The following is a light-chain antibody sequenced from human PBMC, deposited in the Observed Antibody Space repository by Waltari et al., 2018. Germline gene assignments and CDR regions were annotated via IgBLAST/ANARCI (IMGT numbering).Light chain of an antibody. CDR3: QQRSNWPGT. J-gene: IGKJ1*01. Sequence: EIVLTQSPATLSLSPGETATLSCRASQSFRTYLAWYQQSPGQPPRLLIYDISKRAAGIPARFSGSGSGTDFTLTISSLEPEDFASYYGQQRSNWPGTFGQGTKVEIK. CDR2: DIS. CDR1: QSFRTY. V-gene: IGKV3-11*01.